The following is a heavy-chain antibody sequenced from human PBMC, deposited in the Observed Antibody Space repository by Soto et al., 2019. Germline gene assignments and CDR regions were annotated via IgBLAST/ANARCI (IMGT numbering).Heavy chain of an antibody. V-gene: IGHV4-31*03. CDR1: GGSISSGGYY. D-gene: IGHD2-15*01. J-gene: IGHJ3*02. CDR2: IYYSGST. Sequence: TLSLTCTVSGGSISSGGYYWSWIRQHPGKGLEWIGYIYYSGSTYYNPSLKSRVTISVDTSKNQFSLKLSSVTAADTAVYYCASLRANIVVVVAAAFDAFDIWGQGTMVTVSS. CDR3: ASLRANIVVVVAAAFDAFDI.